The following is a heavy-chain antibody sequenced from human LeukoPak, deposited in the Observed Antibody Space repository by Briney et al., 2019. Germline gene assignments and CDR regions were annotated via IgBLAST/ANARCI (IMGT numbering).Heavy chain of an antibody. V-gene: IGHV3-23*01. D-gene: IGHD3-22*01. CDR2: ISGSGGST. CDR3: AKSRYYYDSSGSHDY. CDR1: GFTLSSYA. J-gene: IGHJ4*02. Sequence: GGSLRLSCAASGFTLSSYAMSWVRQAPGKGLEWVSAISGSGGSTYYADSVKGRFTISRDNSKNTLYLQMNSLRAEDTAVYYCAKSRYYYDSSGSHDYWGQGTLVTVSS.